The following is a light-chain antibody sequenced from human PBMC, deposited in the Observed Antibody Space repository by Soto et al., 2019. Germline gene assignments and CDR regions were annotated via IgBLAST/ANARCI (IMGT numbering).Light chain of an antibody. CDR3: QQSYSTPPWT. CDR2: DAY. CDR1: QSISRY. Sequence: DIQMTQSPSSLSASLGDRVTITCLASQSISRYLNWYQQKPGKAPKLLIYDAYSLQTGVPSRFSGSGSGADFSLTISSLQPEDFATYYCQQSYSTPPWTFGQGTKVDIK. V-gene: IGKV1-39*01. J-gene: IGKJ1*01.